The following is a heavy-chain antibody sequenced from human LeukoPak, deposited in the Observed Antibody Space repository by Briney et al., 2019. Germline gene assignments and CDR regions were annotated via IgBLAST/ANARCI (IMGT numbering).Heavy chain of an antibody. CDR3: AKKGRSGWYCFDY. CDR1: GFTFDDYA. J-gene: IGHJ4*02. D-gene: IGHD6-19*01. V-gene: IGHV3-9*01. Sequence: GRSLRLSCAASGFTFDDYAMHWVRQAPGKGLEWVSGISWKSGSIGYADSVKGRFTISRDNAKNSLYLQMNSLRAEDTALYYCAKKGRSGWYCFDYWGQGTLVTVSS. CDR2: ISWKSGSI.